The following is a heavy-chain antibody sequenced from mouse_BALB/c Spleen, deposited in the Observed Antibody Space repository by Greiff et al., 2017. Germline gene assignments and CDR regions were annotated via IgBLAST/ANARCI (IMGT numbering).Heavy chain of an antibody. J-gene: IGHJ4*01. V-gene: IGHV2-9*02. CDR2: IWAGGST. Sequence: VQRVESGPGLVAPSQSLSITCTVSGFSLTSYGVHWVRQPPGKGLEWLGVIWAGGSTNYNSALMSRLSISKDNSKSQVFLKMNSLQTDDTAMYYCARDRNDGYYVGAMDYWGQGTSVTVSS. D-gene: IGHD2-3*01. CDR1: GFSLTSYG. CDR3: ARDRNDGYYVGAMDY.